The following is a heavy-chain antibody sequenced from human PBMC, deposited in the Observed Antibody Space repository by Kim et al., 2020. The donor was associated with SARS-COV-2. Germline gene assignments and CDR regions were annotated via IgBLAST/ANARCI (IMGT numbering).Heavy chain of an antibody. CDR3: ARASTPQQLAYFDY. CDR1: GGSFSGYY. CDR2: INHSGST. Sequence: SETLSLTCAVYGGSFSGYYWSWIRQPPGKGLEWIGEINHSGSTNYNPSLKSRVTISVDTSKNQFSLKLSSVTAADTAVYYCARASTPQQLAYFDYWGQGTLVTVSS. J-gene: IGHJ4*02. D-gene: IGHD6-13*01. V-gene: IGHV4-34*01.